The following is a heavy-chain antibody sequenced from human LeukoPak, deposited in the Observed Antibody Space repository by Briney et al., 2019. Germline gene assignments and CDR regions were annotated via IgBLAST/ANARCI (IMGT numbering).Heavy chain of an antibody. CDR1: GFTFSSYA. CDR3: ARSWVVTYYFDY. V-gene: IGHV3-30-3*01. J-gene: IGHJ4*02. CDR2: ISYDGSNK. Sequence: TGRSLRLSCAASGFTFSSYAMHWVRQAPGKRLEWVAVISYDGSNKYYADSVKGRFTISRDNSKNTLYLQMNSLRAEDTAVYYCARSWVVTYYFDYWGQGTLVTVSS. D-gene: IGHD4-23*01.